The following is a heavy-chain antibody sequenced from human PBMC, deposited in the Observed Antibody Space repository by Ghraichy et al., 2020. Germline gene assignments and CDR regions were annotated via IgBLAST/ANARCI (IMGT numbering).Heavy chain of an antibody. CDR2: MYYSGAT. J-gene: IGHJ4*02. CDR1: GGSISNTRYY. CDR3: ASAPYDSTWDAFDY. V-gene: IGHV4-39*01. D-gene: IGHD6-13*01. Sequence: LRLSCTVSGGSISNTRYYWGWIRQPPGKGLEWIGSMYYSGATYDNPSLKSRVTISVDTSKNQFSLKLSSVTAADTAVYYCASAPYDSTWDAFDYWGQGTLVTVSS.